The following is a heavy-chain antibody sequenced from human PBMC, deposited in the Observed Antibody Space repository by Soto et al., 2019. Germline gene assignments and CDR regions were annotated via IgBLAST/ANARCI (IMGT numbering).Heavy chain of an antibody. CDR3: SRDKGDKVAYGMDV. V-gene: IGHV3-48*03. Sequence: GGSLRLSCAVSGFAVSGCEMNWVRQAPGKGLEWVSYINTGGVTFYADSVKGRFTISRDNAQNSLLMQMNSLRAEDTAIYYCSRDKGDKVAYGMDVWGQGTTVTVSS. D-gene: IGHD3-16*01. CDR2: INTGGVT. J-gene: IGHJ6*02. CDR1: GFAVSGCE.